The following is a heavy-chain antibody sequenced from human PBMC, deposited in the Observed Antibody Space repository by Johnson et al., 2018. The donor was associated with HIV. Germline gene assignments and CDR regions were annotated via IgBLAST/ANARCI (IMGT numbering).Heavy chain of an antibody. CDR1: GFTFSSYG. J-gene: IGHJ3*01. V-gene: IGHV3-30*18. CDR3: AKDKFRFLGNPVDAFDV. CDR2: ISYDGNNK. D-gene: IGHD3-16*01. Sequence: QVQLVESGGGLVQPGRSLRLSCTASGFTFSSYGMHWVRQAPGKGLEWVAVISYDGNNKYYADSVKGLFTISRDNSKNTLYLEMNSLRAEDTAMYYCAKDKFRFLGNPVDAFDVWGQGTMVTFSS.